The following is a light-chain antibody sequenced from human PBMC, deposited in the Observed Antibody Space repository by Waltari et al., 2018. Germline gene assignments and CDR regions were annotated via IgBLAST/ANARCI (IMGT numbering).Light chain of an antibody. CDR2: QDS. CDR1: MLAKKY. CDR3: QSADSRGTPYI. V-gene: IGLV3-25*02. J-gene: IGLJ1*01. Sequence: SYDLTQPPSVSVSPGQTARITCSGAMLAKKYNQWFQQKPGQAPVLIIYQDSERPSGIPGRFSSSSSGTRVTLTISGARAEDEADYFCQSADSRGTPYIFGRGTRLIVL.